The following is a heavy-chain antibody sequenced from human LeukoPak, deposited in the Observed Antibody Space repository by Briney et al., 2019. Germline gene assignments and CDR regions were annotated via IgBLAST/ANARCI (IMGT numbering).Heavy chain of an antibody. CDR3: ARDLPRYCSGGSCYTDAFDI. CDR2: IYYSGST. CDR1: GGSISSYY. V-gene: IGHV4-59*12. J-gene: IGHJ3*02. D-gene: IGHD2-15*01. Sequence: PSETLSLTCTVSGGSISSYYWSWIRQPPGKGLEWIGYIYYSGSTNYNPSLKSRVTISVDTSKNQFSLKLSSVTAADTAVYYCARDLPRYCSGGSCYTDAFDIWGQGTMVTVSS.